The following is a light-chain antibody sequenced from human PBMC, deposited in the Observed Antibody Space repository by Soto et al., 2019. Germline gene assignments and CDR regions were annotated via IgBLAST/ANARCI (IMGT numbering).Light chain of an antibody. V-gene: IGKV1-39*01. CDR2: AAS. Sequence: MTQSPVTLSVSPGERATLSCRASESVGSNLAWYQQKPGKAPKLLIYAASSLQSGVPSRFSGSGSGTDFTLTISSLQPEDFATYYCQQSYSTPGTFGQGTRLEIK. CDR3: QQSYSTPGT. CDR1: ESVGSN. J-gene: IGKJ5*01.